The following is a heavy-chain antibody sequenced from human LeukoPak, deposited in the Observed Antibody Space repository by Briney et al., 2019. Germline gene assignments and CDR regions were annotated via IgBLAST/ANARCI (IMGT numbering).Heavy chain of an antibody. V-gene: IGHV1-46*01. Sequence: ASVKVSCKASGYTLTNNYMHWVRQAPGQGLEWMGIINPSDGGTNYAQKFQGRVTLTRDMSTSTDYMELSSLRSEDTAVYYCARDRGITVFGVVMDVWGKGTTVTVSS. D-gene: IGHD3-3*01. CDR2: INPSDGGT. J-gene: IGHJ6*04. CDR1: GYTLTNNY. CDR3: ARDRGITVFGVVMDV.